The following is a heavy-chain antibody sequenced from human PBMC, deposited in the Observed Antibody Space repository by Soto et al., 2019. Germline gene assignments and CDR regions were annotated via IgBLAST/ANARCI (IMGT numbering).Heavy chain of an antibody. V-gene: IGHV3-66*01. Sequence: GGSLRLSCAASGFTVSSNYMSWVRQAPGKGLEWVSVIYSGGSTYYADSVKGRFTISRDNSKNTLYLQMNSLRAEDTAVYYCATMVRGVDYYYYYMDVWGKGTTVTVSS. CDR3: ATMVRGVDYYYYYMDV. D-gene: IGHD3-10*01. CDR1: GFTVSSNY. J-gene: IGHJ6*03. CDR2: IYSGGST.